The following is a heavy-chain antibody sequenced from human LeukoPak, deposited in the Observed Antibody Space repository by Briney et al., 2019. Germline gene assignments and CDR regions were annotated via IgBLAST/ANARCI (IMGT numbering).Heavy chain of an antibody. D-gene: IGHD2-2*01. V-gene: IGHV3-11*01. Sequence: GGSLRLSCAASGFTFSDYYMSWIRQAPGKGLEWVSYISSSGSTIYHADSVKGRFTISRDNAKNSLYLQMNSLRAEDTAVYYCARDTLSDIVVVPAAGYYYYGMDVWGQGTTVTVSS. CDR3: ARDTLSDIVVVPAAGYYYYGMDV. CDR1: GFTFSDYY. CDR2: ISSSGSTI. J-gene: IGHJ6*02.